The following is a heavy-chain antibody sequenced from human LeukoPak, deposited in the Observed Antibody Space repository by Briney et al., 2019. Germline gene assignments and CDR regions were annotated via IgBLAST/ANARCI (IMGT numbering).Heavy chain of an antibody. Sequence: ASVKVSCKASGYTFTSYYMHWVRQAPGQGLEWMGRIIPILGIANYAQKFQGRVTITADKSTSTAYMGLSSLRSEDTAVYYCARTPISYDSSGYYYFDYWGQGTLVTVSS. J-gene: IGHJ4*02. CDR3: ARTPISYDSSGYYYFDY. V-gene: IGHV1-69*02. CDR2: IIPILGIA. D-gene: IGHD3-22*01. CDR1: GYTFTSYY.